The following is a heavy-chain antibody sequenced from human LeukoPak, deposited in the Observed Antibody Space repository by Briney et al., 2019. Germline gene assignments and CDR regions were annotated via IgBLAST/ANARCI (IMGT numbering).Heavy chain of an antibody. Sequence: GGSLRLSCAASGFTFSSYSMNWVRQAPGKGLEWVSAISGSGGSTYYADSVKGRFTISRDNSKNTLYLQMNSLRAEDTAVYYCAKRGAKRITIFGVGSDFDYWGQGTLVTVSS. J-gene: IGHJ4*02. D-gene: IGHD3-3*01. CDR3: AKRGAKRITIFGVGSDFDY. CDR2: ISGSGGST. CDR1: GFTFSSYS. V-gene: IGHV3-23*01.